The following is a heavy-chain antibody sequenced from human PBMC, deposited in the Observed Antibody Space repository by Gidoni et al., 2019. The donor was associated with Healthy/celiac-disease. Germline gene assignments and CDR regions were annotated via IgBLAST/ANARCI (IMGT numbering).Heavy chain of an antibody. CDR1: GYTFTSYC. CDR3: ARDPPIAVAGNNDAFDI. D-gene: IGHD6-19*01. V-gene: IGHV1-18*01. CDR2: ISAYNGNT. J-gene: IGHJ3*02. Sequence: HVQLVQSGAEVKKPGASVKVSCNASGYTFTSYCISWVRQAPGQGLEWMGWISAYNGNTNYAQKLQGRVTMTTDTSTSTAYMELRSMRSDDTAVYYCARDPPIAVAGNNDAFDIWGQGTMVTVSS.